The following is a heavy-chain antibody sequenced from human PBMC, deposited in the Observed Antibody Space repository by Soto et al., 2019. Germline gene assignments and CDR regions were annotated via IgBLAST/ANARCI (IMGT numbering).Heavy chain of an antibody. D-gene: IGHD3-10*01. CDR1: GYTFTHYG. J-gene: IGHJ3*02. V-gene: IGHV1-18*01. CDR3: ARVYGSGSYIAFDN. Sequence: QVQLVQSGAEVKKPGASVKVSCKASGYTFTHYGISWVRQAPGQGLAWMGWISALNGNTKYVDNFQDRVTMTSDTSTNTSYLEVRSLRSDDTAMYYCARVYGSGSYIAFDNWGQGTMVTVSS. CDR2: ISALNGNT.